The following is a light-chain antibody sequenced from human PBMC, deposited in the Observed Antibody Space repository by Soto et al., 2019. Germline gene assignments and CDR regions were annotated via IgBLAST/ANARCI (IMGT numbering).Light chain of an antibody. CDR1: KNDIGVYDF. V-gene: IGLV2-8*01. Sequence: QSALTQPLSASGSPGQSVTISCTGTKNDIGVYDFVSWYQHHPGKAPRLIIYEVVQRPSGVPDRFSGSKSGNTASLTVSGLQAADEADYFCKSYAGSNTYVFGSGTKVTV. J-gene: IGLJ1*01. CDR2: EVV. CDR3: KSYAGSNTYV.